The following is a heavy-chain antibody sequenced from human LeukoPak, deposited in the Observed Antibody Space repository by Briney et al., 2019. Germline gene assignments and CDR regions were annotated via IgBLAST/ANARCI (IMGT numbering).Heavy chain of an antibody. CDR1: GGSLSSYF. CDR3: ARRYRGFFDY. Sequence: PTETLSLTCTVSGGSLSSYFWSWIRLSPGKGLEWIGYIYSSGSTNYNPSLRSRVTISVDTSKRQFSLKVNSVTAADTAVYYCARRYRGFFDYWGQGILVTVSS. D-gene: IGHD3-16*02. J-gene: IGHJ4*02. CDR2: IYSSGST. V-gene: IGHV4-59*01.